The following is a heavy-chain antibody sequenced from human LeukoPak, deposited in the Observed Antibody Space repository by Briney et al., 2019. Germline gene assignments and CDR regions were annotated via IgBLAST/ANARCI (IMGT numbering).Heavy chain of an antibody. CDR1: GFTFSSYS. CDR2: ISSSSSYI. J-gene: IGHJ2*01. CDR3: ARGEGPYSNYDWYFDL. D-gene: IGHD4-11*01. V-gene: IGHV3-21*01. Sequence: PGGSLRLSCAASGFTFSSYSMNWVRQAPGKGLEWVSSISSSSSYIYYADSVKGRFTISRDNAKNSLYLQMNSLRAEDTAVYYCARGEGPYSNYDWYFDLWGRGTLVTVSS.